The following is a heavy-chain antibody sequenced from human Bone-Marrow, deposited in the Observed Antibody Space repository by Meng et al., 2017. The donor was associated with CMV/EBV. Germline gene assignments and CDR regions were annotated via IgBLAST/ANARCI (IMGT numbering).Heavy chain of an antibody. CDR3: ATDLGKIASRPGAFNI. V-gene: IGHV3-21*01. CDR2: ITSGSGHI. D-gene: IGHD6-6*01. J-gene: IGHJ3*02. Sequence: GESLKISCAASGFTFSSYNMNWVRQAPRKGLEWVSSITSGSGHIYYADSVKGRFTISRDNANNSLYLQMNSLRAEDTAVYYCATDLGKIASRPGAFNIWGQGKMVTVSS. CDR1: GFTFSSYN.